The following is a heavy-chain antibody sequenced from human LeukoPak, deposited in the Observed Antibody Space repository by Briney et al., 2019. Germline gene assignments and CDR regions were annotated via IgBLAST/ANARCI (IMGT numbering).Heavy chain of an antibody. J-gene: IGHJ4*02. CDR1: GFTFSSYS. CDR3: ARDLDSSSWSVY. Sequence: SGGSLRLSCAASGFTFSSYSMNWVRQAPGKGLEWVSSISSSSSYIYHADSVKGRFTISRDNAKNSLYLQMNSLRAEDTAVYYCARDLDSSSWSVYWGQGTLVTVSS. D-gene: IGHD6-13*01. V-gene: IGHV3-21*01. CDR2: ISSSSSYI.